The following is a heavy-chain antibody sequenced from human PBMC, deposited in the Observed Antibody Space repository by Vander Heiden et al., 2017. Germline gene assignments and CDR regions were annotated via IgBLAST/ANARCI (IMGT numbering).Heavy chain of an antibody. V-gene: IGHV3-30*18. D-gene: IGHD6-13*01. J-gene: IGHJ4*02. CDR2: ISYDGSNK. Sequence: QVQLVESGGGVVQPGRSLRPSCAASGFTLCNPGLHWVRQAPGKGLEWVAIISYDGSNKYYADFVKRRFTISRDNSKNTLYLQMNSLRAEDTAIYYCAKDQGSQAAAEYYFDYWGQGTLVTVSS. CDR3: AKDQGSQAAAEYYFDY. CDR1: GFTLCNPG.